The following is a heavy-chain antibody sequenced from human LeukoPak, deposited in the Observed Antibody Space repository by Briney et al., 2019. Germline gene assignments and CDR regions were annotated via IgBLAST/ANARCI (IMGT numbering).Heavy chain of an antibody. D-gene: IGHD3-10*01. CDR3: VRDYYGSGTYQGNYYYGMDV. Sequence: GGSLRLSCAASGFTVSSNYMSWVHQAPGKGLEWVSVIYSGGSTYYADPVKGRFTISRDNSNNTMYLQMNNLRSEDTAVYFCVRDYYGSGTYQGNYYYGMDVWGHGTTVTVSS. J-gene: IGHJ6*02. V-gene: IGHV3-53*01. CDR1: GFTVSSNY. CDR2: IYSGGST.